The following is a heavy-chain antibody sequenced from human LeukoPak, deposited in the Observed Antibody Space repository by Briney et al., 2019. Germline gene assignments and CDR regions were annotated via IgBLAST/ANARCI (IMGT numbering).Heavy chain of an antibody. Sequence: SETLSLTCTVSGDFITSSSYYWGWIRQPPGKGLEWIGTIYYSGTTYYNPSLKSRVTISVDTSKNQFSLKLSSVTAADTAVYYCARVGTYGSGSYLSWLDYWGQGTLVTVSS. CDR3: ARVGTYGSGSYLSWLDY. J-gene: IGHJ4*02. CDR2: IYYSGTT. V-gene: IGHV4-39*07. D-gene: IGHD3-10*01. CDR1: GDFITSSSYY.